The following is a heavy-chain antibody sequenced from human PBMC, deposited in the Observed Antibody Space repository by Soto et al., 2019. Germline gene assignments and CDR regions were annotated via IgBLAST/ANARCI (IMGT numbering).Heavy chain of an antibody. V-gene: IGHV3-74*03. J-gene: IGHJ5*02. CDR3: ARAQTTGDWFDA. CDR1: GFDFNNYW. Sequence: EVQLVESGGGLVQPGGSLRLSCGASGFDFNNYWMHWVRQDPGKGLVWVSRINGDGSDTKYADSVKGRFTISRDNAKKTVYLQMNSLRAEDTAVYYCARAQTTGDWFDAWGQGTLVTVSS. D-gene: IGHD4-17*01. CDR2: INGDGSDT.